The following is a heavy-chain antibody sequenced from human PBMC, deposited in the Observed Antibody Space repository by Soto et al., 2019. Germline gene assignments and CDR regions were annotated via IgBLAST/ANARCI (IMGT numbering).Heavy chain of an antibody. CDR3: ATGSGRGFFDY. CDR2: ILPILGIA. V-gene: IGHV1-69*02. Sequence: QVQLVQSGAEVKKPGSSVKVSCKASGGTFSSYTISWVRQAPGQGLESMGRILPILGIANYAQKFQGRVTVTADQSTSTAYMELSSLRSEDTAVYYCATGSGRGFFDYWGQGTLVTASS. J-gene: IGHJ4*02. CDR1: GGTFSSYT. D-gene: IGHD3-10*01.